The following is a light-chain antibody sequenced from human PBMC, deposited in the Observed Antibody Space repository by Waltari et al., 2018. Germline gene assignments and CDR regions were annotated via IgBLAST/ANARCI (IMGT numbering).Light chain of an antibody. CDR3: QHYVRLPVA. J-gene: IGKJ1*01. Sequence: EIMLTQSPGTLSLSPGERATLSCRASQIIFRALAWYQQKPGQAPRLLIYDGSTRASGSPDWFSGSGSVTDFSLTISRLEPEDFAVYYCQHYVRLPVAFGQGTKLEFK. CDR2: DGS. CDR1: QIIFRA. V-gene: IGKV3-20*01.